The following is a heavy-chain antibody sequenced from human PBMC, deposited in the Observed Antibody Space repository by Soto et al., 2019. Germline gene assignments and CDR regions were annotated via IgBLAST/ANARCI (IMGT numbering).Heavy chain of an antibody. CDR1: GFTFSSYA. V-gene: IGHV3-23*01. CDR3: AKDVHYDIVTGIEYFDH. J-gene: IGHJ1*01. D-gene: IGHD3-9*01. Sequence: EVQLLESGGGLLQPGGSLKISCAVSGFTFSSYAMSWVRQAPGKGLEWVSGISGTGRVTNYAESVKGRFTISRDNPKNTLYLEMKSLRVEDTAVYYCAKDVHYDIVTGIEYFDHWGQGTLVTVSS. CDR2: ISGTGRVT.